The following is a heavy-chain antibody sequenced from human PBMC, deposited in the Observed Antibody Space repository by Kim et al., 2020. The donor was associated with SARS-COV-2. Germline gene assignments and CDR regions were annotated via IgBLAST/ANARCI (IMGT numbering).Heavy chain of an antibody. V-gene: IGHV3-7*01. CDR1: GFIFRTHW. D-gene: IGHD3-10*01. CDR2: INEDGSAT. J-gene: IGHJ4*02. CDR3: RRDQGTY. Sequence: GGSLRLSCVASGFIFRTHWMPWVRQPPGKGLVWVCRINEDGSATDYADSVKGRFTISRDNAKNSLYLQINSLRAEDTAVYYCRRDQGTYWGQGTLVIVSS.